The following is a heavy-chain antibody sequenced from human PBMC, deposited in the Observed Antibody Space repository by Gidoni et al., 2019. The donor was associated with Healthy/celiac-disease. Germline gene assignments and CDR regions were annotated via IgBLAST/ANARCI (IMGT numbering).Heavy chain of an antibody. CDR2: LSYDGSNK. D-gene: IGHD5-12*01. Sequence: VQLVESGRGVVQPGRSLRLSCAASGFTFRSYGMHWVRQAPGKGLEWMAVLSYDGSNKYYADSVKGRFTISRDNSKNALYLQMNSLRAEDTAVYYCARSEGATILGYFDYWGQGTLVTVSS. V-gene: IGHV3-30*03. J-gene: IGHJ4*02. CDR1: GFTFRSYG. CDR3: ARSEGATILGYFDY.